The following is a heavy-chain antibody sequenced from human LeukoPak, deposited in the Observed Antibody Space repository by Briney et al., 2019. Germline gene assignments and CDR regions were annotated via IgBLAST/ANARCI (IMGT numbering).Heavy chain of an antibody. J-gene: IGHJ4*02. V-gene: IGHV3-30*03. Sequence: PGGSLRLSCAASGFTFSSYWMSWVRQAPGKGLEWVAVISNDGTNKYYADSVKGRFTISRDNSKNTLYLQMNSLRAEDTAVYYCARGLAYNYDSSAYFLDYWGQGTLVTFSS. CDR2: ISNDGTNK. CDR1: GFTFSSYW. CDR3: ARGLAYNYDSSAYFLDY. D-gene: IGHD3-22*01.